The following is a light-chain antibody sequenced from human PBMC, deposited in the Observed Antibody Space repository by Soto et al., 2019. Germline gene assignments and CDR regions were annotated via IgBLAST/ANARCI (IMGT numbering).Light chain of an antibody. CDR2: DAS. J-gene: IGKJ2*01. Sequence: EIVLPQTPATLSLSPGERVTLSCRASQSVSSYLAWYQQKPGQAPRLLIYDASNRATGIPARFSASGSGTDFTLIISSLEPEDFAVYYCQQRSNWPPYTFGQGTNLEIK. V-gene: IGKV3-11*01. CDR3: QQRSNWPPYT. CDR1: QSVSSY.